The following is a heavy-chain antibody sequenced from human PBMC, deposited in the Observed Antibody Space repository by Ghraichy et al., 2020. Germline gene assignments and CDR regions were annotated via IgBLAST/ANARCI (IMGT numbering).Heavy chain of an antibody. CDR2: INPNSGGT. D-gene: IGHD4-23*01. CDR1: GYTFTGYY. J-gene: IGHJ6*02. Sequence: ASVKVSCKASGYTFTGYYMHWVRQAPGQGLEWMGWINPNSGGTNYAQKFQGRVTMTRDTSISTAYMELSRLRSDDTAVYYCARDGKVTPFPQDPKSYYYYYGMDVWGQGTTVTVSS. V-gene: IGHV1-2*02. CDR3: ARDGKVTPFPQDPKSYYYYYGMDV.